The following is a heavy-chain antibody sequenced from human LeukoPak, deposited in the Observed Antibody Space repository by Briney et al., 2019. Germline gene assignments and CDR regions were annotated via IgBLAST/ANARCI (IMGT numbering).Heavy chain of an antibody. CDR1: GYTFTGYY. CDR3: ARGGGFGSSWYEAY. CDR2: INPNSGGT. Sequence: GASVKVSCKASGYTFTGYYMHWVRQAPGQGLEWMGWINPNSGGTNYAQKFQGRVTMTSDTSINTTYMELSGLTPDDTALYYCARGGGFGSSWYEAYWGQGTLVTVSS. V-gene: IGHV1-2*02. D-gene: IGHD6-13*01. J-gene: IGHJ4*02.